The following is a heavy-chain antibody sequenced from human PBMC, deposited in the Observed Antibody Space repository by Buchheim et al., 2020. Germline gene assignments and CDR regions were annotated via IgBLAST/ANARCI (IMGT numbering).Heavy chain of an antibody. D-gene: IGHD6-19*01. CDR2: IYTSGST. CDR3: ARDGSGWYYFDY. Sequence: QVQLQESGPGLVKPSQTLSLTCTVSGGSICSGSYYWSWIRQPAGKGLEWIGRIYTSGSTNYNPSLKSRVTISVDTSKNQFSLKLSSVTAADTAVYYCARDGSGWYYFDYWGQGTL. V-gene: IGHV4-61*02. CDR1: GGSICSGSYY. J-gene: IGHJ4*02.